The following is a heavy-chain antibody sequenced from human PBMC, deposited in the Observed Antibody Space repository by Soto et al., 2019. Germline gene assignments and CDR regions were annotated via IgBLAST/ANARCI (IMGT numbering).Heavy chain of an antibody. J-gene: IGHJ4*02. V-gene: IGHV3-23*01. CDR1: GFSFNNHV. D-gene: IGHD1-26*01. CDR2: ISNSDDVG. CDR3: AKTVGATKLEDY. Sequence: EVQLLESGGGLIHRGGSLRLPCSASGFSFNNHVMNWVRQAPGKGLEWVSSISNSDDVGFYADSVRGRFSVSRDISANTLYLEMNYLRVEDTAIYYCAKTVGATKLEDYWGQGTLVTVSS.